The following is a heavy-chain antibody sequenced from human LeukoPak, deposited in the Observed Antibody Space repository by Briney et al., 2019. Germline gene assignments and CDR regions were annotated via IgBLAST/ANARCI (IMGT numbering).Heavy chain of an antibody. D-gene: IGHD5-12*01. CDR1: GFTFSSYG. Sequence: HPGRSLRLSCAASGFTFSSYGMHWVRQAPGKGLEWVAVISYDGNNKYYADSVKGRFTISRDNSKNTLYLQMNSLRAEDTAVYYCAKDGGYSGYEDYYFDYWAREPWSPSPQ. CDR3: AKDGGYSGYEDYYFDY. CDR2: ISYDGNNK. J-gene: IGHJ4*02. V-gene: IGHV3-30*18.